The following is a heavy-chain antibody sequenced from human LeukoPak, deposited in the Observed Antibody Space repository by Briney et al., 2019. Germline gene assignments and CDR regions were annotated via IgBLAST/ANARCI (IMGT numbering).Heavy chain of an antibody. CDR3: AKPFIVGATGYYYYYMDV. D-gene: IGHD1-26*01. V-gene: IGHV3-23*01. CDR1: GFTFSSYA. Sequence: GGSLRLSCAASGFTFSSYAMSWVRQAPGKGLERVSAISGSGGTTHYANSVKGRFTISRDNSKNTLYLQMNSLRAEDTAVYYCAKPFIVGATGYYYYYMDVWGKGTTVTVSS. CDR2: ISGSGGTT. J-gene: IGHJ6*03.